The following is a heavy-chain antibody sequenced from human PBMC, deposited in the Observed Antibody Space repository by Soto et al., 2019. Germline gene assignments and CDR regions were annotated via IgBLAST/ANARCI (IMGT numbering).Heavy chain of an antibody. V-gene: IGHV3-9*01. CDR1: GFTFVEYA. CDR3: AKDPRRYSGSDPYYFNY. Sequence: GGSLRLSCAASGFTFVEYAMHWVRQAPGKGLEWVSGISWNSGTIASADSVKGRFTISRDNAKNSLYLQMNSLRAEDAALYYCAKDPRRYSGSDPYYFNYWGQGTLVTVSS. J-gene: IGHJ4*02. CDR2: ISWNSGTI. D-gene: IGHD5-12*01.